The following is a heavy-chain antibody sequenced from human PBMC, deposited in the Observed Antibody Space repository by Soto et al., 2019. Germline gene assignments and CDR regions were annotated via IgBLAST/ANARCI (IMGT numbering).Heavy chain of an antibody. J-gene: IGHJ5*02. Sequence: HVQLQESGPGLVKPSQTLSLTCTVSGDSISRGGYYWNWIRQHPRKGLEWIGYIYHSGSTNYNPSLKSRVTISVDTSKNQLSRELSNVTAADTAFYYCARDGAGAYGLGWFDPWGQGILVNVSS. D-gene: IGHD2-21*01. CDR1: GDSISRGGYY. CDR2: IYHSGST. CDR3: ARDGAGAYGLGWFDP. V-gene: IGHV4-31*03.